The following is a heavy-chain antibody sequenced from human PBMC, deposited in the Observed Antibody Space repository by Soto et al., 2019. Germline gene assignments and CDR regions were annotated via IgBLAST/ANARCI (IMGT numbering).Heavy chain of an antibody. CDR2: IYPGDSDT. CDR1: GYSFTSYW. V-gene: IGHV5-51*01. J-gene: IGHJ4*02. D-gene: IGHD2-15*01. CDR3: ARRLYCSGGSCYAASGDDFNY. Sequence: GESLKISCKGSGYSFTSYWIGWVRQMPGKGLEWMGIIYPGDSDTRYSPSFQGQVTISADKSISTAYLQWSSLKASDTAMYYCARRLYCSGGSCYAASGDDFNYWGQGTLVTGSS.